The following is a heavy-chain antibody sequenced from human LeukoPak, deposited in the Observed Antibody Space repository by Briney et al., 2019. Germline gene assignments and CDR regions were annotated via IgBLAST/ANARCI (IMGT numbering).Heavy chain of an antibody. CDR3: ARIVDTAMASYFDY. V-gene: IGHV4-31*03. CDR1: GGSISSGGYY. D-gene: IGHD5-18*01. J-gene: IGHJ4*02. Sequence: SETLSLTCTVSGGSISSGGYYWSWIRQHPGKGLEWIGYIYYSGSTYYNPSLKSRVTISVDTSKNQFSLKLSSVTAADTAVYYCARIVDTAMASYFDYWGQGTLVTVSS. CDR2: IYYSGST.